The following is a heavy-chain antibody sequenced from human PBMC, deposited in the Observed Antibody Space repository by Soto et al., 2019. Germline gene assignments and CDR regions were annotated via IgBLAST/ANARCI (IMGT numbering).Heavy chain of an antibody. J-gene: IGHJ6*02. D-gene: IGHD3-10*01. CDR2: ISAYNGNT. Sequence: ASVKVSCKASGYTFTSYGISWVRQAPGQGLEWMGWISAYNGNTNYAQKLQGRVTMTTDTSTSTAYMELRSLRSDDTAVYYCARDQNYYGSGSYYYYYYYGMDVWGQGTTVTVSS. CDR1: GYTFTSYG. V-gene: IGHV1-18*01. CDR3: ARDQNYYGSGSYYYYYYYGMDV.